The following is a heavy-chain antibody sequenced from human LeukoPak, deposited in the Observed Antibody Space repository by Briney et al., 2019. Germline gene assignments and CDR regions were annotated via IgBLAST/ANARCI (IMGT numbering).Heavy chain of an antibody. V-gene: IGHV4-61*02. CDR1: GGSISSGSYY. J-gene: IGHJ4*02. CDR2: IYTSGST. CDR3: AREGPAAGFDY. D-gene: IGHD6-13*01. Sequence: SETLSLTCTVSGGSISSGSYYWSWIRQPAGKGLEWIGRIYTSGSTNYNPSLKSRVTISVDTSKNQFSLKLSSVTAADTAVYYCAREGPAAGFDYWGQGTLVTVSS.